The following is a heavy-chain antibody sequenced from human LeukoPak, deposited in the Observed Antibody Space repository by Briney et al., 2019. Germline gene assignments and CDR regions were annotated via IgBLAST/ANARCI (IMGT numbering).Heavy chain of an antibody. CDR2: ISWNSGSI. D-gene: IGHD6-13*01. CDR3: AKDIAAAGNFDY. Sequence: GGSLRLSCEASEFTFSYYWMTWVRQAPGKGLEWVSGISWNSGSIGYADSVKGRFTISRDNAKNSLYLQMNSLRAEDTALYYCAKDIAAAGNFDYWGRGTLVTVSS. J-gene: IGHJ4*02. V-gene: IGHV3-9*01. CDR1: EFTFSYYW.